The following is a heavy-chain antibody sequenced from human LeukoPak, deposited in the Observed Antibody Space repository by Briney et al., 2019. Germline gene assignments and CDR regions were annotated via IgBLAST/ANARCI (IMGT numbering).Heavy chain of an antibody. CDR3: VRHVARAFDI. V-gene: IGHV4-34*01. CDR1: GGSFTNYY. Sequence: SETLSLTCAVYGGSFTNYYWSWIRQPPGKGLEWIGEINHSGSTKYNPSLKGRVTISIDTSKNQLSLKLSSVTAADTAVYSCVRHVARAFDIWGQGTKVTVSS. J-gene: IGHJ3*02. CDR2: INHSGST.